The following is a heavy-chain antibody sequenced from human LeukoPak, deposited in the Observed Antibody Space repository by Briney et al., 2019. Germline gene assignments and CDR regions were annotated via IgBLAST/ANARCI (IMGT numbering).Heavy chain of an antibody. J-gene: IGHJ5*02. CDR3: ARSGKCYDFWSGYLWFDP. D-gene: IGHD3-3*01. CDR2: IYPGDSDT. V-gene: IGHV5-51*01. Sequence: GESLKISCKGSGYSFTSYWIGWVRQMPGKGLEWMGIIYPGDSDTRYSPSFQGQVTISADKSISTAYLQWSSLKASDTAMYYCARSGKCYDFWSGYLWFDPWGQGTLVAVSS. CDR1: GYSFTSYW.